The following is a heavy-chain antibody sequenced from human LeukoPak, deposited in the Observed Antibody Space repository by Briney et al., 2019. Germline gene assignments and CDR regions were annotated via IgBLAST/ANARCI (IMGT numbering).Heavy chain of an antibody. J-gene: IGHJ4*02. CDR1: GFTFNGYW. CDR3: AKEFWATTALYY. D-gene: IGHD3-16*01. CDR2: IKEDGSAQ. Sequence: GGSLRLSCAASGFTFNGYWMSWVRQAPGRGLEGVAKIKEDGSAQYYVGSGKGRFTISRDNAKNSLNLQMNSLRAEDTALYYCAKEFWATTALYYWGQGTLVTVSS. V-gene: IGHV3-7*03.